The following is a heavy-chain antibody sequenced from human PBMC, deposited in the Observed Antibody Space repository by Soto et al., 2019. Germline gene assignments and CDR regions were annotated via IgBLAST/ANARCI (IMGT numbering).Heavy chain of an antibody. D-gene: IGHD3-22*01. CDR3: ARYYYDSSGSYEDAFDI. Sequence: HPGGSLRLSCAASGFTFSSYSMNWVRQAPGKGLEWVSYISSSSSTIYYADSVKGRFTISRDNAKNSLYLQMNSLRAEDTAVYYCARYYYDSSGSYEDAFDIWGQGTMVTVSS. CDR1: GFTFSSYS. V-gene: IGHV3-48*01. CDR2: ISSSSSTI. J-gene: IGHJ3*02.